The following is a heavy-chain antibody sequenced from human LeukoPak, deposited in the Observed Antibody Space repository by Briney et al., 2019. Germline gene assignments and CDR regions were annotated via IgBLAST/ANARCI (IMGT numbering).Heavy chain of an antibody. CDR2: IYSGGST. J-gene: IGHJ3*02. CDR1: GFTFSSNY. Sequence: GGSLRLSCAASGFTFSSNYMSWVRQAPGKGLEWVSVIYSGGSTYYAVSVTGRFTISRHNSKHTLYLQMNSLRAEDTAVYYCASDIGTYCGGDCYGAFDIWGQGTMVTVSS. D-gene: IGHD2-21*02. V-gene: IGHV3-53*04. CDR3: ASDIGTYCGGDCYGAFDI.